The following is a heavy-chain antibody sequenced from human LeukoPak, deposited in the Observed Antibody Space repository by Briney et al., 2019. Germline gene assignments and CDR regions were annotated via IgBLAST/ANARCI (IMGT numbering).Heavy chain of an antibody. J-gene: IGHJ4*02. Sequence: ASVKVSFKASGYTFTSYGISWVRQAPGQGLEWMGWISAYNGNTNYAQTLQGRVTMTTDTSTSKAYMELRSLRSDDTAVYYCARDCSGGSCYPPDYWGQGTLVTVSS. CDR3: ARDCSGGSCYPPDY. CDR2: ISAYNGNT. CDR1: GYTFTSYG. V-gene: IGHV1-18*01. D-gene: IGHD2-15*01.